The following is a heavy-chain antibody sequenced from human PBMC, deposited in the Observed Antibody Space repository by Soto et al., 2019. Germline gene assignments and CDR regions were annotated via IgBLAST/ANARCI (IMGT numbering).Heavy chain of an antibody. CDR3: AKDRGALRWSEEHYYFGY. Sequence: PGGSLRLSCAASGFTFRSYGMHWVRQAPGKGLEWVAVILYDGSKKYYADSTKGRFTISRDNSKNTLYLQMNSLRAEDSALYYCAKDRGALRWSEEHYYFGYWGQGSLVTVSS. D-gene: IGHD2-15*01. CDR2: ILYDGSKK. J-gene: IGHJ4*02. V-gene: IGHV3-30*18. CDR1: GFTFRSYG.